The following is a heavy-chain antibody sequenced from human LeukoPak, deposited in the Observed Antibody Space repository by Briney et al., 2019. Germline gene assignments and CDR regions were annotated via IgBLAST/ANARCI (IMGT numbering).Heavy chain of an antibody. CDR2: ITISGHTK. CDR1: GFDLSTYE. Sequence: GGSLTLSCAPSGFDLSTYEMNWVRQAPGKGLEWIADITISGHTKNYADSVKGRFTISRDNARTSLYLQMNSLRVEDTGVYYCARGDPHADLWGQGTLVTVSS. CDR3: ARGDPHADL. V-gene: IGHV3-48*03. J-gene: IGHJ5*02.